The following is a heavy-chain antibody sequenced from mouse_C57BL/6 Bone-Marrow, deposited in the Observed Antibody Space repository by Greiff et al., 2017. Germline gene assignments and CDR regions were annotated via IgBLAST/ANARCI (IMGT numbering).Heavy chain of an antibody. D-gene: IGHD1-2*01. V-gene: IGHV1-64*01. CDR3: ARIGTTAFYAMDY. Sequence: VKLQQPGAELVKPGASVKLSCKASGYTFTSYWMHWVKQRPGQGLEWIGMIHPTSGSTNYNEKFKSKATLTVDKSSSTAYMQLSSLTSEDSAVYYCARIGTTAFYAMDYWGQGTSVTVSS. CDR2: IHPTSGST. CDR1: GYTFTSYW. J-gene: IGHJ4*01.